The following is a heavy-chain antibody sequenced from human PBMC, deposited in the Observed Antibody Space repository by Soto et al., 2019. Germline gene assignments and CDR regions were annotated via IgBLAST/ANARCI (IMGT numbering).Heavy chain of an antibody. Sequence: PSETLSLTCTVSGASISTYYWSWFRQPPGKGPEWIAYIYYSGGSNYNPSLKSRVTISIDTSKNEFSLKLSSVTAADTAVYYCARHNNWYYDYWGQGTLVTVSS. CDR3: ARHNNWYYDY. V-gene: IGHV4-59*08. CDR2: IYYSGGS. CDR1: GASISTYY. J-gene: IGHJ4*02.